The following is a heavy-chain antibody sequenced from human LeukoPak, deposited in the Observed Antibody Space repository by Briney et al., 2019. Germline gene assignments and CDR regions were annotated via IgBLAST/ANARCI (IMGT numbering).Heavy chain of an antibody. D-gene: IGHD6-13*01. CDR1: GFTFSSYA. V-gene: IGHV3-23*01. Sequence: GGSLRLSCAASGFTFSSYAMSWVRQAPGKGLEWVSAISGSGGSTYYADSVKGRFTISRDNSKNTLYLQMNSLRAADTAVYYCAKDGQYSSSWHDAFDIWGQGTMVTVSS. J-gene: IGHJ3*02. CDR2: ISGSGGST. CDR3: AKDGQYSSSWHDAFDI.